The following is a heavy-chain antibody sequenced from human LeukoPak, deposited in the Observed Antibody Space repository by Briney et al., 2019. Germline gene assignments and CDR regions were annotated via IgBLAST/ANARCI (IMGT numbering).Heavy chain of an antibody. V-gene: IGHV3-30*03. CDR3: ARPRYYYDGSGPTYFDY. CDR1: GFTFSSYC. CDR2: ISYDGSNK. Sequence: GGSLRLSCAASGFTFSSYCMHWVRQAPGKGLEWVAGISYDGSNKYYADSVKGRFTISRDDSKNTLYLQMNSLRAEDTAVYYCARPRYYYDGSGPTYFDYWGQGTLVTVSS. J-gene: IGHJ4*02. D-gene: IGHD3-22*01.